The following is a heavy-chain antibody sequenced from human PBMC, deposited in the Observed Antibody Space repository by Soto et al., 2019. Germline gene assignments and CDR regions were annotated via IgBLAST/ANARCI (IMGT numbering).Heavy chain of an antibody. CDR3: ARDELGYFSSTSCPRPDYYYYYYMDV. Sequence: ASVKVSCKASGYTFTSYGISWVRQAPGQGLEWMGWISAYNGNTNYAQKLQGRVTMTTDTSTSTAYMELRSLRSDDTAVYYCARDELGYFSSTSCPRPDYYYYYYMDVWGKGTTVTVSS. J-gene: IGHJ6*03. V-gene: IGHV1-18*01. D-gene: IGHD2-2*01. CDR1: GYTFTSYG. CDR2: ISAYNGNT.